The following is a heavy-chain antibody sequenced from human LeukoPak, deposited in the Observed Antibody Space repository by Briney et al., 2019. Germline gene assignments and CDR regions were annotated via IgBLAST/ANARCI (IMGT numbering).Heavy chain of an antibody. CDR2: MNPNSGNT. Sequence: PEASVKVSCKASGYTFTSYDINWVRQATGQGLEWMGWMNPNSGNTGYAQKFQGTVTMTRDTSISTAYMELSRLRSDDTAVYYCARDGHLSYQSIWMFPDYWGQGTRVTVSS. CDR3: ARDGHLSYQSIWMFPDY. V-gene: IGHV1-8*02. J-gene: IGHJ4*02. CDR1: GYTFTSYD. D-gene: IGHD1-1*01.